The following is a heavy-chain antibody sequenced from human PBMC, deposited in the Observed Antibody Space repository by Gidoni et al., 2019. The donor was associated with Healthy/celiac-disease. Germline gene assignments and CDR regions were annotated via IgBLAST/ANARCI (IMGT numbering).Heavy chain of an antibody. CDR3: ARCRGKQHRYWYFDL. V-gene: IGHV4-34*01. J-gene: IGHJ2*01. CDR2: INHSGST. CDR1: VGSFSGYY. D-gene: IGHD6-13*01. Sequence: QVQLQQWGAGLLNPSETLSLTCAVYVGSFSGYYWRWIRQPPGKGLEWIGEINHSGSTNYNPYLKSRVTISVDTSKNQFSLKLSSVTAEDTAVDYCARCRGKQHRYWYFDLWGRGTLVTVSS.